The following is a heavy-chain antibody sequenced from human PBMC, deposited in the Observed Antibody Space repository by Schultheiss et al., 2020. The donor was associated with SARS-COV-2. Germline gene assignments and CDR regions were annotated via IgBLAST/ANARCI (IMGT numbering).Heavy chain of an antibody. CDR1: GFTFSNAW. V-gene: IGHV3-15*01. CDR3: ARDQGTIFGVVIPYPLGYYYGMDV. Sequence: GGSLRLSCAASGFTFSNAWMSWVRQAPGKGLEWVGRIKSKTDGGTTDYAAPVKGRFTISRDDSKNTLYLQMNSLRAEDTAVYYCARDQGTIFGVVIPYPLGYYYGMDVWGQGTTVTVSS. D-gene: IGHD3-3*01. CDR2: IKSKTDGGTT. J-gene: IGHJ6*02.